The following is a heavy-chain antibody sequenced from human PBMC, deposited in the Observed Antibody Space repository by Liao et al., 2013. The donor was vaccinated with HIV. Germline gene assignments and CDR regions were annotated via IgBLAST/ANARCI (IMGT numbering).Heavy chain of an antibody. J-gene: IGHJ2*01. CDR2: IYTSGST. Sequence: QLQLQESGPGLVRPSETLSLTCTVSGASISSTNYFWGWIRQPPGKGLEWIGSIYTSGSTDYNPSLKSRVTMSVDTSKNQFSLKLTSVTAADTAVYYCARGARGTIFGVVIFHRFFDLWGRGTLVTVSS. CDR1: GASISSTNYF. CDR3: ARGARGTIFGVVIFHRFFDL. D-gene: IGHD3-3*01. V-gene: IGHV4-39*07.